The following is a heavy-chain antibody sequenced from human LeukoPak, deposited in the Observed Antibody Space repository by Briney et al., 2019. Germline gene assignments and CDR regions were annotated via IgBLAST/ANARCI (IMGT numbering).Heavy chain of an antibody. J-gene: IGHJ4*02. D-gene: IGHD3-16*01. CDR1: GGSISSSSYY. CDR2: IYYSGST. V-gene: IGHV4-39*01. CDR3: ASLTLTYYFDH. Sequence: SETLSLTCTVSGGSISSSSYYWGWIRQPPGKGLEWIGSIYYSGSTYYNPSLKSRVTISVHTSKNQFSLNLSSVTAADTAVYYCASLTLTYYFDHWRQATLVTVSS.